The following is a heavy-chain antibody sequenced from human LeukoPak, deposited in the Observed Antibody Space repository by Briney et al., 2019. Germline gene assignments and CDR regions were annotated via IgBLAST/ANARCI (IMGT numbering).Heavy chain of an antibody. CDR2: IKTNNESGTT. CDR3: LSDLDY. J-gene: IGHJ4*02. V-gene: IGHV3-15*05. CDR1: GLSFRDAW. Sequence: GGSLRLSCTASGLSFRDAWMTWVRQSPGKGLERVGRIKTNNESGTTDYGSAVTGRFSISRADSKDTVYLQMNSLKTEDTAVYYCLSDLDYWGQGTLVTVSS.